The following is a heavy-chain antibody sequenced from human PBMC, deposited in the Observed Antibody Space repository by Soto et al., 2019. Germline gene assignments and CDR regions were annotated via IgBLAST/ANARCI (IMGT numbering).Heavy chain of an antibody. CDR2: IYYSGST. J-gene: IGHJ6*03. D-gene: IGHD3-10*01. CDR3: ARDSPSTPRLLIIMVRGANPKDYYYYYYMDV. Sequence: SETLSLTCTVSGGSISSGGYYWSWIRQHPGKGLEWIGYIYYSGSTYYNPSLKSRVTISVDTSKNQFSLKLSSVTAADTAVYYCARDSPSTPRLLIIMVRGANPKDYYYYYYMDVWGKGTTVTVSS. V-gene: IGHV4-31*03. CDR1: GGSISSGGYY.